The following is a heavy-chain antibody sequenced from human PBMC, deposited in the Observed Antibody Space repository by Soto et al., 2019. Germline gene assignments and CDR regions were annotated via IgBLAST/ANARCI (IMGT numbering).Heavy chain of an antibody. D-gene: IGHD3-3*01. CDR3: ARGSNLRFLEWLLPPYYYYGMDV. V-gene: IGHV1-2*04. J-gene: IGHJ6*02. CDR2: INPNSGGT. CDR1: GYTFTGYY. Sequence: ASVKVSCKPSGYTFTGYYMHWVRQTPGQGLECMGWINPNSGGTNYAQKFQGWVTMTRDTSISTAYMELSRLRSDDTAVYYCARGSNLRFLEWLLPPYYYYGMDVWGQGTTVTVYS.